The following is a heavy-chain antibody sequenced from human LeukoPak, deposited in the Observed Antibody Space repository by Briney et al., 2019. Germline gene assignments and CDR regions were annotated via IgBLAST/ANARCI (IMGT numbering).Heavy chain of an antibody. Sequence: SETLSLTCTVSGYSISSGYYWGWIRQPPGKGLEWIGSGSTYYNPSLKSRVTISVDTSKNQFSLKLSSVTAADTAVYYCARDRRDFWSGYHFDYWGQGTLVTVSS. D-gene: IGHD3-3*01. V-gene: IGHV4-38-2*02. J-gene: IGHJ4*02. CDR2: SGST. CDR1: GYSISSGYY. CDR3: ARDRRDFWSGYHFDY.